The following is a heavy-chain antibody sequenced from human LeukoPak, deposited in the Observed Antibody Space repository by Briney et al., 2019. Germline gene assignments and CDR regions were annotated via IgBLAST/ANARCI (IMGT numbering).Heavy chain of an antibody. V-gene: IGHV1-69*05. CDR3: ARPIRTIFGVVMPDAFDI. Sequence: SVKVSCKASGGTFISYAISWVRQAPEQGLEWMGGIIPIFGTANYAQKFQGRVTITTDESTSTAYMELSSLRSEDTAVYYCARPIRTIFGVVMPDAFDIWGQGTMVTVSS. CDR2: IIPIFGTA. CDR1: GGTFISYA. D-gene: IGHD3-3*01. J-gene: IGHJ3*02.